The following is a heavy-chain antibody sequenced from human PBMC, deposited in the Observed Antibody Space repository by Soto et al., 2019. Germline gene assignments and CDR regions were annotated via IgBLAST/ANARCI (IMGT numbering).Heavy chain of an antibody. CDR2: INHSGST. D-gene: IGHD3-16*01. V-gene: IGHV4-30-4*01. Sequence: QVQLQESGPGLVKPSQTLSLTCTVSGGSISSGDYYWSWIRQPPGKGLEWIGEINHSGSTNYNPSLKSRVTISVDTSKNQFSLKLSSVTAADTAVYYCAIAPTKRRWGDYWGQGTLVTVSS. CDR3: AIAPTKRRWGDY. J-gene: IGHJ4*02. CDR1: GGSISSGDYY.